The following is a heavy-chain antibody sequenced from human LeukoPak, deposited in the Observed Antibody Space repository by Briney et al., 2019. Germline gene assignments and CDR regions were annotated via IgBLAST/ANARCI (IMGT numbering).Heavy chain of an antibody. D-gene: IGHD5-12*01. Sequence: SETLSLTCTVSGGSISNSYWSWIRQPPGKGLEWIGYLYYSGSTNYNPSLKSRVTISIDTSKNQFSLKLSSVTAADTAVYYCARDRVGGYDYAYFDLWGRGTLVTVSS. V-gene: IGHV4-59*01. CDR3: ARDRVGGYDYAYFDL. CDR2: LYYSGST. CDR1: GGSISNSY. J-gene: IGHJ2*01.